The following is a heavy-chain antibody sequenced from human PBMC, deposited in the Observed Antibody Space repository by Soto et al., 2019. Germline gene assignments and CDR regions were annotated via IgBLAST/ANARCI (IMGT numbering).Heavy chain of an antibody. J-gene: IGHJ4*02. CDR2: IIPIVGTA. V-gene: IGHV1-69*01. CDR3: ARDGGRHSGGIDY. D-gene: IGHD1-26*01. Sequence: QVQRVQAGAEVKKPGPSGKVSCKASGGTFSSYSINWVRQALGQGLEWMGEIIPIVGTANYAQKFQVRVTITADESTSTAYMELSSLRSADTAVYYCARDGGRHSGGIDYWGQGTLVTVSS. CDR1: GGTFSSYS.